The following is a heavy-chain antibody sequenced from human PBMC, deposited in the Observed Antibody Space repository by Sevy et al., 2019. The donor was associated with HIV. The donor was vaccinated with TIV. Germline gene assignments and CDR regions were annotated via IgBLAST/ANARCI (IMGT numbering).Heavy chain of an antibody. J-gene: IGHJ1*01. V-gene: IGHV1-18*01. CDR1: GYTFTNYH. CDR3: ARAPSESQGPGQYFHH. Sequence: ASVKVSCKASGYTFTNYHITWVRQAPGQGLEWMGWITAYNGNTNYAQRLQGTVTMTTDTSTSTAYMELRSLRSDDTAVYYCARAPSESQGPGQYFHHWGQGTLVTVSS. CDR2: ITAYNGNT. D-gene: IGHD1-26*01.